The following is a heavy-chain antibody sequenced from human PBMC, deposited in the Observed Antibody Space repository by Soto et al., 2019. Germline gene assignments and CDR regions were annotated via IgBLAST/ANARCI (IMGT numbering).Heavy chain of an antibody. J-gene: IGHJ6*02. CDR3: AGTGRFYYYGMDV. D-gene: IGHD3-10*01. Sequence: GGSLRLSCAASGFTFSSYAMSWVRQAPGKGLEWVSAISGSGGSTYDADSVKGRFTISRDNSKNTLYLQMNSLRAEDTAVYYCAGTGRFYYYGMDVWGQGTTVTVSS. V-gene: IGHV3-23*01. CDR1: GFTFSSYA. CDR2: ISGSGGST.